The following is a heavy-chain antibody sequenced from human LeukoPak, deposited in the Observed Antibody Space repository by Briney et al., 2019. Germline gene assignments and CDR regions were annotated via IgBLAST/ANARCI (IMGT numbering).Heavy chain of an antibody. CDR1: EFTFSTYS. J-gene: IGHJ4*02. Sequence: GGSLRLSCAASEFTFSTYSMNWVRQAPVKGQELVSSISSSSSYIYYADSVKGRFTISTDNAKNSLYLQMNSLRAEDTAVYYCARGENNYGYYYFDYWGQGTLVTVSS. CDR3: ARGENNYGYYYFDY. D-gene: IGHD5-18*01. V-gene: IGHV3-21*01. CDR2: ISSSSSYI.